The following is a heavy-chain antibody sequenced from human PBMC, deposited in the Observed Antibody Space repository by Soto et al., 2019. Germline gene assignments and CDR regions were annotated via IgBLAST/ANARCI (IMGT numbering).Heavy chain of an antibody. CDR1: GFTFTSYS. Sequence: VQLVESGGGLVQPGGSLRLSCAASGFTFTSYSMNLVRQAPGQGLEWVSYITSKSTTIKYADSVKGQFTVSKDNAKNSLYLQLNSLRDEDTAVYYCAREMGACSDSSCYPGPYDSWGQGTLVTVSS. V-gene: IGHV3-48*02. J-gene: IGHJ5*02. CDR2: ITSKSTTI. D-gene: IGHD3-16*01. CDR3: AREMGACSDSSCYPGPYDS.